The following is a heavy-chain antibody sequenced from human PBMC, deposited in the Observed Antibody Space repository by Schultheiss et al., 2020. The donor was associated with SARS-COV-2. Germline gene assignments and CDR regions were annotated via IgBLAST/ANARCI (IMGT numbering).Heavy chain of an antibody. D-gene: IGHD2-15*01. CDR3: ARGGMDVVVVAATDFGY. CDR1: GFTFSSYA. Sequence: GESLKISCAASGFTFSSYAMSWVRQAPGKGLEWVSAISGSGGSTYYADSVKGRFTISRDNAKNTLYLQMNSLRAEDTAVYYCARGGMDVVVVAATDFGYWGQGTLVTVSS. J-gene: IGHJ4*02. CDR2: ISGSGGST. V-gene: IGHV3-23*01.